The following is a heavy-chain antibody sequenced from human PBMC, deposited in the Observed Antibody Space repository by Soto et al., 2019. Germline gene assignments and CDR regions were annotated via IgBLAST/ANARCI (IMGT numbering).Heavy chain of an antibody. CDR3: ARDLGYCNSSGCFRNWFDP. D-gene: IGHD2-15*01. CDR2: ISTYDDKT. CDR1: GYSFRTHG. J-gene: IGHJ5*02. Sequence: QVQLVQSGAEVKTPGASVKVSCRASGYSFRTHGISWVRQAPGQGLEWMGWISTYDDKTNFPQKFQGRITMTTDTSTSTAYMELRSLRSDDTAVYFCARDLGYCNSSGCFRNWFDPWGQGTLVIVSS. V-gene: IGHV1-18*01.